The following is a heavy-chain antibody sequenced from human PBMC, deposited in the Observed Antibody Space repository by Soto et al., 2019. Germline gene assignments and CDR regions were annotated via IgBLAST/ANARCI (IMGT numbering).Heavy chain of an antibody. Sequence: GGSLRLSCAASGFTFSSYTMNWVRQAPGKGLEWVSTIDRSSIYTYYADSVKGRFTISRDNAKNSLYLQMNSLRAEDTAVYYCARETLGRSDEVAARLNWFDPWGQGTLVTVSS. V-gene: IGHV3-21*04. CDR2: IDRSSIYT. D-gene: IGHD6-6*01. J-gene: IGHJ5*02. CDR3: ARETLGRSDEVAARLNWFDP. CDR1: GFTFSSYT.